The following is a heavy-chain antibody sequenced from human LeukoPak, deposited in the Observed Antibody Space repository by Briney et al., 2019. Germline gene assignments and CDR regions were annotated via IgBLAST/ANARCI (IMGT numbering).Heavy chain of an antibody. CDR2: IPGSSSPK. Sequence: GGSLRLSCAASGFTFGSYTMSWVRQAPGKGLEWVSSIPGSSSPKYYADSVKGRFTSSRDNSKNTLYLHLTSLRVEDTAVYYCVKNVRYCSSSCSRLYFDSWGQGSLVTVSP. D-gene: IGHD2-2*01. J-gene: IGHJ4*02. V-gene: IGHV3-23*01. CDR1: GFTFGSYT. CDR3: VKNVRYCSSSCSRLYFDS.